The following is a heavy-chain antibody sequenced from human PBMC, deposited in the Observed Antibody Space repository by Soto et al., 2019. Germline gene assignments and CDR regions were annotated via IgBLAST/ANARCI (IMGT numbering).Heavy chain of an antibody. CDR3: ATSVVANGTVDC. Sequence: GGSLRLCCGASGFPFSNAWMNWVRQAPGKGLEWVGRVKSKRDGGTIEYASPVKGRFTISRDDSRDTVYLQLSSPKSEDTAVYYCATSVVANGTVDCWGQGTLVTVSS. D-gene: IGHD1-7*01. CDR2: VKSKRDGGTI. CDR1: GFPFSNAW. V-gene: IGHV3-15*07. J-gene: IGHJ4*02.